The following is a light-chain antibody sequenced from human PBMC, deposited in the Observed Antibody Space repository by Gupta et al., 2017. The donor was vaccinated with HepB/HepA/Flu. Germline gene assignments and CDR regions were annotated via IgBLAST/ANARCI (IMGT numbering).Light chain of an antibody. V-gene: IGKV3-15*01. J-gene: IGKJ5*01. CDR3: QQYNNWPIT. CDR1: QSVSSN. Sequence: EIVMTQSPATLSVSPGERATLSCRASQSVSSNLAWYQQKPGQAPRLLIYGASTRATGIPARFSGSGSGTEFTLTISSLRSEDFAVYYCQQYNNWPITCGQGTRLEIK. CDR2: GAS.